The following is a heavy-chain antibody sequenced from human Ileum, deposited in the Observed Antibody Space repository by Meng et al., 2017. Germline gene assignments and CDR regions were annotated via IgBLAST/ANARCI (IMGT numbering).Heavy chain of an antibody. D-gene: IGHD3-22*01. CDR2: IIAGSGST. CDR3: VREDSSGYWAY. Sequence: QVQFVQTRAEVKGAGASVRVSCNTFTSRAIQWARQAAGQRLEWMGWIIAGSGSTRYSQKFQGRITITRDTSANIAYMDLSSLRFEDTAVYYCVREDSSGYWAYWGQGTLVTVSS. J-gene: IGHJ4*02. V-gene: IGHV1-3*01. CDR1: TFTSRA.